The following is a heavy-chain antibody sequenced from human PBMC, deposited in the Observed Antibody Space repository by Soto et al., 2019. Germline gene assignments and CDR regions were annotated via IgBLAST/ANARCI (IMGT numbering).Heavy chain of an antibody. CDR3: AKESSSWYFPYNWFDP. J-gene: IGHJ5*02. Sequence: EVPLLESGGGLVQPGGSLRLSCAASGFTFSSYAMSWVRQAPGKGLEWVSAISGSGGSTYYADSVKGRFTISRDNSKNTLYLQMNSLRAEDTAVYYCAKESSSWYFPYNWFDPWGQGTLVTVSS. D-gene: IGHD6-13*01. V-gene: IGHV3-23*01. CDR2: ISGSGGST. CDR1: GFTFSSYA.